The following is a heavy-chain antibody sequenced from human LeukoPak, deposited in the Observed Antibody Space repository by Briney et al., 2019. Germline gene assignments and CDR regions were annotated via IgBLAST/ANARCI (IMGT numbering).Heavy chain of an antibody. J-gene: IGHJ4*02. Sequence: GGSLRLSCVASGFTFSSYAMSWVRQAPGKGLEWVSAISGSGGSTYYADSVKGRFTISRDNSKNTLYLQMNSLRAEDTAVYYCAKFGIVVVPAAIFDYWGQGTLVTVSS. D-gene: IGHD2-2*01. CDR1: GFTFSSYA. V-gene: IGHV3-23*01. CDR3: AKFGIVVVPAAIFDY. CDR2: ISGSGGST.